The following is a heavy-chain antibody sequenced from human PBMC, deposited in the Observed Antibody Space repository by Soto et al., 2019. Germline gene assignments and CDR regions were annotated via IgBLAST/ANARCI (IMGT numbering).Heavy chain of an antibody. D-gene: IGHD3-10*01. CDR3: ARDGWSFGELLSRYYYYGMDV. V-gene: IGHV3-74*01. J-gene: IGHJ6*02. Sequence: GGSLRLSCGASGCTWGAYGMHCICQDEEKGLVWVSRINSDGSITSYTDSVKGRFTISRDNAKNTLYLQMNSLRADDTAVYYCARDGWSFGELLSRYYYYGMDVWGQGTTVTVSS. CDR1: GCTWGAYG. CDR2: INSDGSIT.